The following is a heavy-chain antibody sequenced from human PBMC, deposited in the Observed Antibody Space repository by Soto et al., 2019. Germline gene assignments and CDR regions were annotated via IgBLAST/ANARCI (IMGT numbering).Heavy chain of an antibody. CDR3: ARAASGVHYYYYMDV. V-gene: IGHV4-4*02. CDR2: IYHSGST. CDR1: SCSISSSNC. Sequence: QVQLQESGPGLVKPSGTLSLTCAVSSCSISSSNCWSWVRQPPGKRLEWIGAIYHSGSTNYNPSLKSRVTISVDKSKNQFSLKLSSVTAADTAVYYCARAASGVHYYYYMDVWGKGTTVTVSS. D-gene: IGHD3-10*01. J-gene: IGHJ6*03.